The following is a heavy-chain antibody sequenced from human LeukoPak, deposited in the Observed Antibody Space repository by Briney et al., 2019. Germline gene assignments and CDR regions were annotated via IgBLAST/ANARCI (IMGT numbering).Heavy chain of an antibody. CDR2: MNPNSGNT. CDR1: GYTFTSYD. D-gene: IGHD4-17*01. CDR3: ARGSIGPVETYGVDAFDI. Sequence: GASVKVSCKASGYTFTSYDINWVRQATGQGLEWMGWMNPNSGNTGYAQKFQGRVTMTRNTSISTAYMELSSLRSEDTAVYYCARGSIGPVETYGVDAFDIWGQGTMVTVSS. V-gene: IGHV1-8*01. J-gene: IGHJ3*02.